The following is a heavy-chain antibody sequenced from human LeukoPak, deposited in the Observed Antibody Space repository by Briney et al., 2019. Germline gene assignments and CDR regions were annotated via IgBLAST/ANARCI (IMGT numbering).Heavy chain of an antibody. Sequence: SETLSLTCTVSGGSISSYYWSWIRQPPGKGLEWIGYIYYSGSINYDPSLEGRVTMSIDTSNNQFSLKLSSVTAADTAVYYCARERLDFWSGYSDYWGQGTLVTVSS. CDR3: ARERLDFWSGYSDY. V-gene: IGHV4-59*12. CDR2: IYYSGSI. J-gene: IGHJ4*02. CDR1: GGSISSYY. D-gene: IGHD3-3*01.